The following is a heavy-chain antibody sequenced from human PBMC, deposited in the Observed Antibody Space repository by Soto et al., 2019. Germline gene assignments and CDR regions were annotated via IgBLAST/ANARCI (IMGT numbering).Heavy chain of an antibody. CDR2: GSGTGGST. CDR1: GFTFDNYA. D-gene: IGHD2-21*01. Sequence: EVQLLESGGGLVQPGGSLRLSCAASGFTFDNYAMTWVRQAPGKGLEWVAAGSGTGGSTYHADSVKGRFTISRDNPKNMLYLEMNSLRAEDTAVYYCAKSVAGVVVEATAFDSWGQGTLVTVSS. V-gene: IGHV3-23*01. J-gene: IGHJ4*02. CDR3: AKSVAGVVVEATAFDS.